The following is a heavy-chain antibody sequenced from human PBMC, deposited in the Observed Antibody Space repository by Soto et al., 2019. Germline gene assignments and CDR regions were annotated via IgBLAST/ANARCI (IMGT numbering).Heavy chain of an antibody. CDR2: ISSSSSYI. V-gene: IGHV3-21*01. D-gene: IGHD3-10*01. CDR3: ARAYMVRGVIIPPLDY. J-gene: IGHJ4*02. Sequence: GGSLRLSCAASGFTFSSYSMNWVRQAPGKGLEWVSSISSSSSYIYYADSVKGRFTISRDNAKNSLYLQMNSLRAEDTAVYYCARAYMVRGVIIPPLDYWGQGTLVTVSS. CDR1: GFTFSSYS.